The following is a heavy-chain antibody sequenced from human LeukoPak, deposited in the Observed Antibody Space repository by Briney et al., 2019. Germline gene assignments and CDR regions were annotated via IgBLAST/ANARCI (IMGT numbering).Heavy chain of an antibody. CDR1: GGSISSSSYY. CDR3: AREEVVGLWFGELYTGGSDP. D-gene: IGHD3-10*01. CDR2: IYYSGST. Sequence: SETLSLTCTVSGGSISSSSYYWGWIRQPPGKGLEWIGSIYYSGSTYYNPSLKSRVTISVDTSKNQFSLKLSSVTAADTAVYYCAREEVVGLWFGELYTGGSDPWGQGTLVTVSS. V-gene: IGHV4-39*07. J-gene: IGHJ5*02.